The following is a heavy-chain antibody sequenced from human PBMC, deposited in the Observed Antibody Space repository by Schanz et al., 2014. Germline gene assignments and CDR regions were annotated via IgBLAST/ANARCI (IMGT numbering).Heavy chain of an antibody. Sequence: VQLVESGGGLVQPGGSLRLSCAASGFTFSDHYMDWVRQAPGKGLEWVSSISSSGSYIHYADSVKGRFSISRDYSKNTLYLQMSSLRAEDTAVYYCARPRFDYGEVDYWGQGTLVTVSS. J-gene: IGHJ4*02. CDR3: ARPRFDYGEVDY. CDR1: GFTFSDHY. V-gene: IGHV3-11*06. CDR2: ISSSGSYI. D-gene: IGHD4-17*01.